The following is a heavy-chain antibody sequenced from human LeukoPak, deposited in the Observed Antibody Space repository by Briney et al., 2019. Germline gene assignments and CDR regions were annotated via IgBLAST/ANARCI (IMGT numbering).Heavy chain of an antibody. CDR3: AKGITYGSGIWNY. CDR2: IGGRDGST. CDR1: GFTFSSYG. V-gene: IGHV3-23*01. Sequence: PGGSLRLSCAASGFTFSSYGVSWVRQAPGKGLEWVSAIGGRDGSTYYADSVKGRFTISGDNSKNTLYVQMNSLRAEDTAVYYGAKGITYGSGIWNYWGRGPLVPVSP. D-gene: IGHD3-10*01. J-gene: IGHJ4*02.